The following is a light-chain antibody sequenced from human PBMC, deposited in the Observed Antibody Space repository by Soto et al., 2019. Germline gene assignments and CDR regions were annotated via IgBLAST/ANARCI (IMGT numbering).Light chain of an antibody. V-gene: IGKV3-15*01. CDR3: QQYKNWPPLT. CDR2: GAS. Sequence: EIVLTQSPGTLSLSPGERATLSCRASQSVGSAVAWYQHKPGQAPRLLIVGASIRATGVPGRFSGGGSGTEFTLTISSLQSEDFAVYYCQQYKNWPPLTFGGGTTVEIK. J-gene: IGKJ4*01. CDR1: QSVGSA.